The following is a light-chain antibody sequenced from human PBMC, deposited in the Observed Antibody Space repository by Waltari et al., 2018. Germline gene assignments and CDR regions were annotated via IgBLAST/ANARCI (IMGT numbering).Light chain of an antibody. J-gene: IGLJ2*01. CDR3: SSFTTNSVVV. CDR2: DVT. CDR1: DYKY. V-gene: IGLV2-14*04. Sequence: DYKYVSWYQQHPGIAPKLIIYDVTKRPSGISSRFSGSKSGTTASLTISGLQAEDEADYYCSSFTTNSVVVFGGGTKVTVL.